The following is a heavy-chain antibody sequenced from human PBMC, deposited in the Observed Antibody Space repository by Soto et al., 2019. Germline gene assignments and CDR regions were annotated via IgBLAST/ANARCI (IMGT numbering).Heavy chain of an antibody. Sequence: GGSLRLSCAASGFTFSSYTMNWVRQAPGKGLEWVSSISSSSDYIYYADSVKGRFTISRDNAKNSLYLQINSLRAEDTAVYYCARDSPHYYDSSGSIFDYWAQGTLVPGSS. V-gene: IGHV3-21*01. CDR1: GFTFSSYT. J-gene: IGHJ4*02. CDR2: ISSSSDYI. D-gene: IGHD3-22*01. CDR3: ARDSPHYYDSSGSIFDY.